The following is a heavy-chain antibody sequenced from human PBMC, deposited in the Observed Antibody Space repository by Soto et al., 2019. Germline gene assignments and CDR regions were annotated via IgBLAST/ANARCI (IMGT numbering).Heavy chain of an antibody. CDR1: GFTFSSYE. CDR3: ARSGEVAGNDY. J-gene: IGHJ4*02. D-gene: IGHD6-19*01. V-gene: IGHV3-48*03. Sequence: EVQLVESGGGLVQPGGSLRLSCGASGFTFSSYEMNWVRQAPGKGLEWVSYISSSDNTIYYADSVKGRFTISRDNAKNSLYLQMNSLRAEDSAVYYCARSGEVAGNDYWGQGTLVTVSS. CDR2: ISSSDNTI.